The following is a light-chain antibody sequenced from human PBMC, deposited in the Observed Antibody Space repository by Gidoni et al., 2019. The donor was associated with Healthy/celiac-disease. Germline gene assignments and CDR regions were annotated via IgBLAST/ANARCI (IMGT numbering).Light chain of an antibody. CDR2: GAS. CDR3: QQYNNWPRLT. J-gene: IGKJ4*01. CDR1: QSFSSN. V-gene: IGKV3-15*01. Sequence: DIVMTQSPATLSVSPGERATLSCRASQSFSSNLAWYQQKPGQAPRLLLYGASTRATGIPARFSGSGSGTEVTLTISSLQSEDFAVYYCQQYNNWPRLTFGGGTKVEIK.